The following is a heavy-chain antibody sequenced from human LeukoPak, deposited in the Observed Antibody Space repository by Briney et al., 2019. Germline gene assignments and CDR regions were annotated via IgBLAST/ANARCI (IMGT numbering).Heavy chain of an antibody. CDR1: GYTFTGYY. D-gene: IGHD3-22*01. V-gene: IGHV1-2*02. CDR2: INPNSGGT. Sequence: GASVKVSCKASGYTFTGYYMHWVRQAPGQGLEWMGWINPNSGGTNYAQKFQGRVTMTRDTSISTAYMELSRLRSDDTAVYYCARRDYYDSSGYQHWGQGTLVTVSS. CDR3: ARRDYYDSSGYQH. J-gene: IGHJ4*02.